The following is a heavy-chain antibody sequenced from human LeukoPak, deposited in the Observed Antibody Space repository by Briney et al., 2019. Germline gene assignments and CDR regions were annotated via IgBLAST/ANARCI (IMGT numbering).Heavy chain of an antibody. CDR3: ARDNRDSSGYCLGDY. CDR2: ISAYNGNT. Sequence: ASVKVSCKASGYTFTSYGISWVRQAPGQGLEWMGWISAYNGNTSYAQKLQGRVTMTTDTSTSTAYMELRSLRSDDTAVYYCARDNRDSSGYCLGDYWGQGTLVTVSS. CDR1: GYTFTSYG. J-gene: IGHJ4*02. D-gene: IGHD3-22*01. V-gene: IGHV1-18*01.